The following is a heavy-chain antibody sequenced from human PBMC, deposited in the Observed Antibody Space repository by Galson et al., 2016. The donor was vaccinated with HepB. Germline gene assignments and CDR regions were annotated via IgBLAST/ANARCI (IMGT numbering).Heavy chain of an antibody. V-gene: IGHV4-39*01. J-gene: IGHJ2*01. D-gene: IGHD6-19*01. CDR3: ARKSSPSGQRYSRGWSPVWYFGL. Sequence: SETLSLTCTVSGGSIMTNNFYWVWIRQLPGKGLEWIGSVYHSGNTYYNPSFDSRVTISVDTSKSQFSLRINSVTAADTAVYYCARKSSPSGQRYSRGWSPVWYFGLWGRGTLVAVSS. CDR1: GGSIMTNNFY. CDR2: VYHSGNT.